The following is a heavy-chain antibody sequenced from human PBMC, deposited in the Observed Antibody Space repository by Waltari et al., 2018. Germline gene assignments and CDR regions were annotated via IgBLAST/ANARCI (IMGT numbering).Heavy chain of an antibody. CDR2: IYTGGST. CDR1: GFTVSTTY. J-gene: IGHJ4*02. Sequence: EVQLVESGGGLIQPGGSLRLSCAVPGFTVSTTYMTWVRQTPGKGMEWVSTIYTGGSTYYAESVKGRFTISRDNSKNTLYLQMNSLRAEDTAVYFCARDGNSSFHFDYWGQGTLVTVSS. CDR3: ARDGNSSFHFDY. D-gene: IGHD1-26*01. V-gene: IGHV3-53*01.